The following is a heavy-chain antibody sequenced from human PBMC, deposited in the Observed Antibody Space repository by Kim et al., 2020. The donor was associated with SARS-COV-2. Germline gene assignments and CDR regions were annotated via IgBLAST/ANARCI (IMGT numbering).Heavy chain of an antibody. V-gene: IGHV1-18*01. Sequence: ASVKVSCKASGYTFTSYGISWVRQAPGQGLEWMGWISAYNGNTNYAQKLQGRVTMTTDTSTSTAYMELRSLRSDDTAVYYCASAQRGYSGYDHERPLFYYYYGMDVWGQGTTVTVSS. CDR1: GYTFTSYG. CDR3: ASAQRGYSGYDHERPLFYYYYGMDV. J-gene: IGHJ6*02. CDR2: ISAYNGNT. D-gene: IGHD5-12*01.